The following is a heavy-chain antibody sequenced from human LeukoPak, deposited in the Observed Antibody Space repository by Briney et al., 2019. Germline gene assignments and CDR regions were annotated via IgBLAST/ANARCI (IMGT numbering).Heavy chain of an antibody. J-gene: IGHJ4*02. CDR2: IYHSGST. CDR1: GYSISSGYY. Sequence: SETLSLTCAVSGYSISSGYYWGWIRQPPGKGLEWIGSIYHSGSTHYNPSLKSRVTISLDTSKNQFSLKLSSVTAADTAVYYCAAESIVGATTESYVDYWGQGTLVTVSS. D-gene: IGHD1-26*01. CDR3: AAESIVGATTESYVDY. V-gene: IGHV4-38-2*01.